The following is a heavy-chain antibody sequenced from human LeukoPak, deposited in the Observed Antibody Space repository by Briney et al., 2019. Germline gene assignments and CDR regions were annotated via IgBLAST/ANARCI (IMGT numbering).Heavy chain of an antibody. CDR2: IFREGTT. J-gene: IGHJ4*02. CDR1: GFTVITSY. CDR3: TKTGGPWD. Sequence: PGGSLRLSCAASGFTVITSYMSWVRQAPGKGLEWVSVIFREGTTYYADSVKGRFTISRGNSKNTLYLQMNTLRAEDTAIYYCTKTGGPWDWGQGTLVTVSS. V-gene: IGHV3-66*01. D-gene: IGHD7-27*01.